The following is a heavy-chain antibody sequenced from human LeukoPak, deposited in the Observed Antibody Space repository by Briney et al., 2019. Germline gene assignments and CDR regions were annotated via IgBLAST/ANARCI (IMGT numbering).Heavy chain of an antibody. V-gene: IGHV3-48*01. Sequence: PGGSLRLSCAASGFTFSSYSMNWVRQAPGKGLEWVSYISSSSSTIYYADSVKGRFTISRDNAKNSLYLQMSSLRAEDTAVYYCARDRVRVLTRDAFDIWGQGTMVTVSS. J-gene: IGHJ3*02. D-gene: IGHD3-10*01. CDR1: GFTFSSYS. CDR3: ARDRVRVLTRDAFDI. CDR2: ISSSSSTI.